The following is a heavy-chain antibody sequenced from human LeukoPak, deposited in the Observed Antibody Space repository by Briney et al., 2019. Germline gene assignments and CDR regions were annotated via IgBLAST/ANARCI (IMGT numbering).Heavy chain of an antibody. CDR3: ARRTAFGHYYMDV. D-gene: IGHD1/OR15-1a*01. CDR1: GGSISSYY. Sequence: SETLSLTCTVSGGSISSYYWSWIRQPPGKGLEWIGYIYYSGSTNYNPTLKSRVTISVDTSKNQFSLKLSSVTAADTAVYYCARRTAFGHYYMDVWGKGTTVTVSS. V-gene: IGHV4-59*01. J-gene: IGHJ6*03. CDR2: IYYSGST.